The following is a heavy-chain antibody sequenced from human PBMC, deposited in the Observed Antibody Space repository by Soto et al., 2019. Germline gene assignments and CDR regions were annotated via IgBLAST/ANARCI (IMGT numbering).Heavy chain of an antibody. CDR2: IYYSGIT. Sequence: NPSETLSLTGTGSGGSISSYYCSWIRQPPGKGLEWIGYIYYSGITNYNPSLKSRVTISVDTSKNQFSLKLSSVTAADTAVYYCARGEVGRFGRKTKWFDPFCQGTLVTFYS. CDR3: ARGEVGRFGRKTKWFDP. D-gene: IGHD3-10*01. CDR1: GGSISSYY. J-gene: IGHJ5*02. V-gene: IGHV4-59*01.